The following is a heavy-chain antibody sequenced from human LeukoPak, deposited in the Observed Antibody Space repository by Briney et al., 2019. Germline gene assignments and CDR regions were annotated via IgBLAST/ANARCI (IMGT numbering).Heavy chain of an antibody. CDR2: ISGSGGST. CDR1: GFTFSSYD. Sequence: GGSLRLPCAASGFTFSSYDMRWVRQAPGKGLEWVSGISGSGGSTYYADSVKGRFTISRDNSKNTLYLQMNSLRAEDTAVYYCAKLGDSSGHLAWLDYWGQGTLVTVSS. D-gene: IGHD3-22*01. V-gene: IGHV3-23*01. CDR3: AKLGDSSGHLAWLDY. J-gene: IGHJ4*02.